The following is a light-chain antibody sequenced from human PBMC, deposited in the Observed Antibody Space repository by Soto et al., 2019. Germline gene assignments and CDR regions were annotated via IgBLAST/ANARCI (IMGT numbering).Light chain of an antibody. Sequence: QSALTQPASVSGSPGQSITISCTGTSSDVGGYNYVSWYQQHPGKVPKLMIYDVSNRPSGVSNRFSGSKSANTASLTISGLQAEDEADYYCSSYSSTNTLVVFGGGTKVTVL. CDR1: SSDVGGYNY. V-gene: IGLV2-14*03. CDR2: DVS. J-gene: IGLJ2*01. CDR3: SSYSSTNTLVV.